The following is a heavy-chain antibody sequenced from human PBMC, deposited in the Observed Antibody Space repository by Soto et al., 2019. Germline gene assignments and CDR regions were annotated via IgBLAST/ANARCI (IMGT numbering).Heavy chain of an antibody. CDR2: ISGSGGST. V-gene: IGHV3-23*01. Sequence: EVQLLESGGGLVQPGGSLRLSCAASGFTFSSYAMSWVRQAPGKGLEWVSAISGSGGSTYYADSVKGRFTISRGHSKNTQYREMNSLRAEDRAVYYCAKGAGGSSSWYGLIDYWGQGTLVTVSS. CDR1: GFTFSSYA. J-gene: IGHJ4*02. CDR3: AKGAGGSSSWYGLIDY. D-gene: IGHD6-13*01.